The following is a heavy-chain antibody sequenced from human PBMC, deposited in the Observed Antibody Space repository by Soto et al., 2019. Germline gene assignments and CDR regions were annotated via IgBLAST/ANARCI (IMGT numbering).Heavy chain of an antibody. CDR3: AREVPSRYFDL. D-gene: IGHD3-10*01. Sequence: QVRLQQWGAGLLKPSETLPLTCAVYGGSFSDYYWSWIRQPPGKGLEWIGEINHSGSTNYNPSLKRRVTISVDTSKNQFSLKLNSVTAADTAVYYCAREVPSRYFDLWGRGTPVIVSS. CDR1: GGSFSDYY. V-gene: IGHV4-34*01. J-gene: IGHJ2*01. CDR2: INHSGST.